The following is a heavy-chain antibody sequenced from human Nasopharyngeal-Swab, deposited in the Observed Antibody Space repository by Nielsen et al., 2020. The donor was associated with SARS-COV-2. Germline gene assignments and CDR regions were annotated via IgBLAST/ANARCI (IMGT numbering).Heavy chain of an antibody. CDR3: ATTPDHYYGSGKRGWFDP. CDR1: GGSISSSSYY. Sequence: SETLSLTCTVSGGSISSSSYYWGWIRQPPGKGLEWIGSIYYSGSTYYNPSLKSRVTISVDTSKNQFSLKLSSVTAADTAVYYCATTPDHYYGSGKRGWFDPWGQGTLVTVSS. J-gene: IGHJ5*02. V-gene: IGHV4-39*01. CDR2: IYYSGST. D-gene: IGHD3-10*01.